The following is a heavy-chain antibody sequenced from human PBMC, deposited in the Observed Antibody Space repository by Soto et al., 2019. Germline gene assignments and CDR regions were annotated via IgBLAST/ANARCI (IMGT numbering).Heavy chain of an antibody. CDR1: GFTFSGYA. Sequence: GGSLRLSCTASGFTFSGYAMDWVRQAPGKGLEWLAAICGGGDASHYAASVKGRFTISRDNSKNKLFLQMSSVRAEDTAVYYCAKRPADFWSGYWGFDYWGQGTLVTVSS. D-gene: IGHD3-3*01. J-gene: IGHJ4*02. CDR2: ICGGGDAS. V-gene: IGHV3-23*01. CDR3: AKRPADFWSGYWGFDY.